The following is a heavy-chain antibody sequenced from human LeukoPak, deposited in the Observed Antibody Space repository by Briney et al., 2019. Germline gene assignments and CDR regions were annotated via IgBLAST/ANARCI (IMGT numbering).Heavy chain of an antibody. Sequence: PSETLSLTCTVSGYSITSGYNWAWIRQPPGKGLEWIGYIYTSGSTNYNPSLKSRVTISVDTSKNQFSLKLSSVTAADTAVYYCARQAAAAGAFFDYWGQGTLVTVSS. CDR1: GYSITSGYN. CDR2: IYTSGST. D-gene: IGHD6-13*01. V-gene: IGHV4-4*09. CDR3: ARQAAAAGAFFDY. J-gene: IGHJ4*02.